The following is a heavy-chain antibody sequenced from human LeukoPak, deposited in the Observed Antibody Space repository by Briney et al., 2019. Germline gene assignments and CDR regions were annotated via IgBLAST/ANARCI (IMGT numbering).Heavy chain of an antibody. CDR3: SASRPHYGDYYGLDV. J-gene: IGHJ6*02. CDR2: ISYDGSHK. D-gene: IGHD4/OR15-4a*01. V-gene: IGHV3-30*03. CDR1: GFTFSSYG. Sequence: GGSLRLSCAASGFTFSSYGMHWVRQAPGKGLEWVAVISYDGSHKYSADSVKGRFTISRDNSKNTLYLQMNSRRTEDTAVYFCSASRPHYGDYYGLDVWGHGTTVTVSS.